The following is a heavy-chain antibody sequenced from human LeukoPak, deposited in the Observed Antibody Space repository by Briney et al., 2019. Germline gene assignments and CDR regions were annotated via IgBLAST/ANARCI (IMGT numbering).Heavy chain of an antibody. Sequence: ASVKVSCKASGYTFTGYYMHWVRQAPGQGLEWMGWINPNSGGTNYAQKFQGRVTMTRDTSISTAYMELSRLRSDDMAVYYCARVASRDYYDSSGLGWFDPWGQGTLVTVSS. D-gene: IGHD3-22*01. CDR1: GYTFTGYY. V-gene: IGHV1-2*02. J-gene: IGHJ5*02. CDR2: INPNSGGT. CDR3: ARVASRDYYDSSGLGWFDP.